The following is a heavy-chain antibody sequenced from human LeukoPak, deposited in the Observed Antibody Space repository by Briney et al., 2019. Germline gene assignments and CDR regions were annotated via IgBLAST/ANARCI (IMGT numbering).Heavy chain of an antibody. CDR3: AKGSGLLWFGESALDY. J-gene: IGHJ4*02. CDR2: IKQDGSEK. CDR1: RFTFSNYW. D-gene: IGHD3-10*01. V-gene: IGHV3-7*03. Sequence: GGSLRLSCVASRFTFSNYWMSWVRQAPGKGLEWVANIKQDGSEKYYVDSVKGRFTISRDNAKNSLYLQMNSLRAEDTAVYYCAKGSGLLWFGESALDYWGQGTLVTVSS.